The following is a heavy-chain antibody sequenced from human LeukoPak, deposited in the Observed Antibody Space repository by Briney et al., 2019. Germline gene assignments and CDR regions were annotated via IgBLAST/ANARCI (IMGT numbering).Heavy chain of an antibody. CDR1: GFSLRTSGMC. CDR2: IDWDDDK. D-gene: IGHD6-19*01. J-gene: IGHJ4*02. CDR3: AHKVAVGGIVDY. Sequence: SGPALVKPTQTLTPTCTFSGFSLRTSGMCVSWIRQPPGKALEWLARIDWDDDKFYNTSLKTRLTISKDTSKNQVVLTMTNMDPVDTATYYCAHKVAVGGIVDYWGQGTLVTVSS. V-gene: IGHV2-70*17.